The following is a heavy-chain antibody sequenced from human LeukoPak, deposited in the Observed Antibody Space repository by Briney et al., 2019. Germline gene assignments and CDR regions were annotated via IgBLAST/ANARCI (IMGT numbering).Heavy chain of an antibody. CDR2: ITGDCKYI. J-gene: IGHJ4*02. CDR3: AREGNDYYYDQ. D-gene: IGHD3-16*01. CDR1: GFTFGDYG. V-gene: IGHV3-21*01. Sequence: GGSLRLSCTASGFTFGDYGMNWVRQAPGKGLEWVSSITGDCKYITYADSVKGRFTISRDNAKNSLYLQVASLRGDDTATYYCAREGNDYYYDQWGQGTLVTVSP.